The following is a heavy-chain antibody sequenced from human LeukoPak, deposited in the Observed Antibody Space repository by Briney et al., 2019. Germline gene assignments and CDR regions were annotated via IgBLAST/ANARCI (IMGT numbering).Heavy chain of an antibody. J-gene: IGHJ4*02. CDR2: IYYSGST. CDR3: ARGHSSGWTNFDY. D-gene: IGHD6-19*01. Sequence: PGGSLRLSCAASGFTFSSYVMTWVRQAPGKGLEWIGYIYYSGSTNYNPSLKSRVTISVDTSKNQFSLKLSSVTAADTAVYYCARGHSSGWTNFDYWGQGTLVTVSS. CDR1: GFTFSSYV. V-gene: IGHV4-59*08.